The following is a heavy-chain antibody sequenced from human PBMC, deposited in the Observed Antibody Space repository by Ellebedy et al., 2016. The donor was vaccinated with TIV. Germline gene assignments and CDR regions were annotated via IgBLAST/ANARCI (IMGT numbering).Heavy chain of an antibody. Sequence: MPSETLSLTCTVSGGSISSYYWSWIRQPAGKGLEWIGRIYTSGSTNYNPSPQSRVTMSVDTSKNQFSLKLSSVTAADTAVYYCAGGYSSGWTDYWGQGTLVTVSS. D-gene: IGHD6-19*01. CDR3: AGGYSSGWTDY. CDR1: GGSISSYY. J-gene: IGHJ4*02. V-gene: IGHV4-4*07. CDR2: IYTSGST.